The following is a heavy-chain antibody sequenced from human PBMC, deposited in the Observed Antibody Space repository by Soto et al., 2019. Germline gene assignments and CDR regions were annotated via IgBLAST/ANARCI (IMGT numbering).Heavy chain of an antibody. CDR1: GFSLSDYS. D-gene: IGHD1-26*01. CDR3: AGSSDDGRDN. Sequence: GGSLRLSCAASGFSLSDYSMNWIRQAPGKGLEWVASISSSSFIHYAESMKGRFTISRDNAKNSLYLQMNSLSAEDTAVYYCAGSSDDGRDNWGQGTLVTVPQ. CDR2: ISSSSFI. J-gene: IGHJ4*02. V-gene: IGHV3-21*01.